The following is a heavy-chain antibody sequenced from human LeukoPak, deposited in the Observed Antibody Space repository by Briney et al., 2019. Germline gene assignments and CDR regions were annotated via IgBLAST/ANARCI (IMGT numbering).Heavy chain of an antibody. D-gene: IGHD3-22*01. CDR2: IHYSETT. J-gene: IGHJ4*02. V-gene: IGHV4-59*11. Sequence: SETLSLTCTVSADSISSRYCSWIRQPPGKGLEWIGYIHYSETTNYNPSLKSRVTISVDSSKKQFSLKLKSVTAADTAVYYCANLHYVSSGSNFDYWGQGTLVTVSS. CDR1: ADSISSRY. CDR3: ANLHYVSSGSNFDY.